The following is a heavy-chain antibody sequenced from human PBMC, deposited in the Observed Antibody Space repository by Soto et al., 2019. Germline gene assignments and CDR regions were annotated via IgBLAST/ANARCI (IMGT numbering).Heavy chain of an antibody. J-gene: IGHJ5*02. V-gene: IGHV4-34*01. CDR2: INHSGST. D-gene: IGHD3-10*01. CDR1: GGSFSGYY. Sequence: PSETLSLTCAVYGGSFSGYYWSWIRQPPGKGLEWIGEINHSGSTNYNPSLKSRVTISVDTSKNQFSLKLSSVTAADTAAYYCARGLVTYGSGSYYNVRWFDPWGQGTLVTVSS. CDR3: ARGLVTYGSGSYYNVRWFDP.